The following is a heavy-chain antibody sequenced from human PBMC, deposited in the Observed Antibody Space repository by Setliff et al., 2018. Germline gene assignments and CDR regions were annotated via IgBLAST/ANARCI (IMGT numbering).Heavy chain of an antibody. CDR1: GGSISSGNYY. V-gene: IGHV4-39*01. D-gene: IGHD1-26*01. CDR2: ICYSGST. Sequence: SETLSLTCRVSGGSISSGNYYWGLIRQPPGKGLEWVATICYSGSTYSNPSLKSRLIISVDAPDNQFSVKLSFVTAADTAVYYCARHPSSGSYYGGSIFYFDDWGPGILVTVCS. J-gene: IGHJ4*02. CDR3: ARHPSSGSYYGGSIFYFDD.